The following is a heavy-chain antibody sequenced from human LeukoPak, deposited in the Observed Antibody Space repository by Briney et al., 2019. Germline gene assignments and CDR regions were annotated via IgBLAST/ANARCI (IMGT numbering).Heavy chain of an antibody. CDR1: GGSMSSYY. D-gene: IGHD5-24*01. CDR3: ARGARAGYNLEPFDY. V-gene: IGHV4-59*08. CDR2: IYYSGST. J-gene: IGHJ4*02. Sequence: SETLSLTCTVSGGSMSSYYWSWIRQPPGKGLEWIGYIYYSGSTKYNPSLKSRVTISVDTFKNQFSLKLSSVTAADTAVYYCARGARAGYNLEPFDYRGQGTLVTVSS.